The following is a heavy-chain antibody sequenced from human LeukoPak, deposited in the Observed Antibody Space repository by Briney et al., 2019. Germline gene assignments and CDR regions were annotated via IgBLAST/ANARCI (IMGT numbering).Heavy chain of an antibody. D-gene: IGHD3-3*01. CDR2: ISSNGGST. Sequence: GGSLRLSCAASGFTFSSYAMHWVRQAPGKGLEYVSAISSNGGSTYYANSVKGRFTISRDNSKNTLYLQMGSLRAEDMAVYYCARASGIGGLANYDFWSGYYTRDFFDYWGQGTLVTVSS. CDR3: ARASGIGGLANYDFWSGYYTRDFFDY. V-gene: IGHV3-64*01. J-gene: IGHJ4*02. CDR1: GFTFSSYA.